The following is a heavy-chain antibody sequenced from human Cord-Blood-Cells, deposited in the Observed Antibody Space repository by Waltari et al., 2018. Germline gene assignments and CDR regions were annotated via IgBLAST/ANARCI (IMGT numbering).Heavy chain of an antibody. CDR3: ARIGGGYCSSTSCYYYYGMDV. V-gene: IGHV2-26*01. CDR2: IFSNDEK. CDR1: GFSLSNARMG. Sequence: QVTLKESGPELVKPTETLTLTCTVSGFSLSNARMGVSWIRQPPGKALEWLAHIFSNDEKSYSTSLKSRLTISKDTSKSQVVLTMTNMDPVDTATYYCARIGGGYCSSTSCYYYYGMDVWGQGTTVTVSS. J-gene: IGHJ6*02. D-gene: IGHD2-2*01.